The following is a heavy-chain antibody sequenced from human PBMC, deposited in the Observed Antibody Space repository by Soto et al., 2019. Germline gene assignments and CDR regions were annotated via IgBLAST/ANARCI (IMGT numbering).Heavy chain of an antibody. CDR1: GFTFSNYW. CDR3: ARGECVGGTCYSLAGSFYYCMDV. CDR2: INSDGSVS. V-gene: IGHV3-74*02. D-gene: IGHD2-15*01. J-gene: IGHJ6*03. Sequence: EVQLVESGGGLVQPGGSLRLSCAASGFTFSNYWMYWVRQAPGKGLEWVSRINSDGSVSSHADSVKGRLTISRDNVKNTLYLHMDSLRAEDTAVYYCARGECVGGTCYSLAGSFYYCMDVWGKGTTVTVFS.